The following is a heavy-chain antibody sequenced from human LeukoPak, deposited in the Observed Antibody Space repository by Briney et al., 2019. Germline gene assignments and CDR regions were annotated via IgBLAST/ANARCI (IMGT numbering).Heavy chain of an antibody. CDR3: ARERGGGRAIELGD. Sequence: PSQTLSLTCAVSGGSISSGDYSWSWIRQPPGKGLEWIGYIYHSGSTYYHPSLKSRVTISVDRSKNQFSLKLSSVTAADTAVYYCARERGGGRAIELGDWGQGALVTISS. J-gene: IGHJ4*02. CDR2: IYHSGST. V-gene: IGHV4-30-2*01. D-gene: IGHD2-15*01. CDR1: GGSISSGDYS.